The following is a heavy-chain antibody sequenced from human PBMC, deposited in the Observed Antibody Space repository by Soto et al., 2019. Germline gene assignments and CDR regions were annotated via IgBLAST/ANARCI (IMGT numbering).Heavy chain of an antibody. D-gene: IGHD2-2*01. CDR1: GFTFNNYA. CDR2: ISGGGGTT. CDR3: AKDRGVYCITSTCYSDS. Sequence: EVHLLESGGGLVQPGGFLRLSCAASGFTFNNYAMTWLRQAPGKGLEWVSSISGGGGTTYYVDSVMGRFTISRDNSKNTLFLQMNSLRAEDTAVYYCAKDRGVYCITSTCYSDSWGQGTLVTVSS. V-gene: IGHV3-23*01. J-gene: IGHJ4*02.